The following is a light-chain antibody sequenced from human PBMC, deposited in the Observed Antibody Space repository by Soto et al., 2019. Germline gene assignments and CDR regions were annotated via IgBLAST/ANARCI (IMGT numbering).Light chain of an antibody. Sequence: QSVLTQPRSVSGSPGRSFAISCTGTSSDVGGYNHVSWYQHHPGKGPKLILYDVSKRPSGVPDRFSGSKSGNTASLTISGLQPEDEADYYCCSYAGSYSYVFGNGNKVTVL. CDR3: CSYAGSYSYV. CDR2: DVS. J-gene: IGLJ1*01. V-gene: IGLV2-11*01. CDR1: SSDVGGYNH.